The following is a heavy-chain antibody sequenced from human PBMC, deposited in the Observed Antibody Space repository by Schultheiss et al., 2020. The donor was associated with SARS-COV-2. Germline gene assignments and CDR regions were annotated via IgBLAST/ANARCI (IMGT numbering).Heavy chain of an antibody. CDR1: GGSCSGYY. J-gene: IGHJ4*02. CDR2: INHSGST. Sequence: SETLSLTCAVYGGSCSGYYWSWIRQPPGKGLEWIGEINHSGSTNYNPSLKSRVTISVDTSKNQFSLKLSSVTAADTAVYYCAIAMEVLLDYWGQGTLVTVSS. V-gene: IGHV4-34*01. CDR3: AIAMEVLLDY. D-gene: IGHD3-10*01.